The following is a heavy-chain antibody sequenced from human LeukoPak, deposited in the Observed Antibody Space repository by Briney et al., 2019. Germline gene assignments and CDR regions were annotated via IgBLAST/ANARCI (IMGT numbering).Heavy chain of an antibody. J-gene: IGHJ4*02. CDR1: GFTFSSYG. V-gene: IGHV3-30*19. Sequence: PGRSLRLSCAASGFTFSSYGMHWVRQAPGKGLEWVAVISYDGSNKYYADSVKGRFTISRDNSKNTLYLQMNSLRAEDTAVYYCATERGFLRYFDYWGQGTLVTVSS. CDR2: ISYDGSNK. D-gene: IGHD3-3*01. CDR3: ATERGFLRYFDY.